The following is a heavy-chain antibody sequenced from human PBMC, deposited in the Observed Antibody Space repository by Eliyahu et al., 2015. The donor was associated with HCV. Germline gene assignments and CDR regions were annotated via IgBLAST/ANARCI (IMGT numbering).Heavy chain of an antibody. CDR2: IIPILGIA. V-gene: IGHV1-69*04. CDR1: GGTFSSYA. Sequence: ASGGTFSSYAISWVRQVPGQGLEWMGRIIPILGIANYAQKFQGRVTITADKSTSTAYMELSSLRSEDTAVYYCARVGCSGGSCYSRFWYFDYWGQGTLVTVSS. CDR3: ARVGCSGGSCYSRFWYFDY. J-gene: IGHJ4*02. D-gene: IGHD2-15*01.